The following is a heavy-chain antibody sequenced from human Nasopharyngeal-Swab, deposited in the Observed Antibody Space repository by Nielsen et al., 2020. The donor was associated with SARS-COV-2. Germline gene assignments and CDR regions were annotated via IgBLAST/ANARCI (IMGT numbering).Heavy chain of an antibody. D-gene: IGHD6-13*01. V-gene: IGHV3-9*01. CDR3: AKTYSSSWYRRHAFDI. J-gene: IGHJ3*02. CDR2: ISWNSGSI. CDR1: GFTFDDYA. Sequence: SLKISCAASGFTFDDYAMHWVRQAPGQGLEWVSGISWNSGSIGYADSVKGRFTISRDNAKNSLYLQMNSLRAEDTALYYCAKTYSSSWYRRHAFDIWGQGTMVTVSS.